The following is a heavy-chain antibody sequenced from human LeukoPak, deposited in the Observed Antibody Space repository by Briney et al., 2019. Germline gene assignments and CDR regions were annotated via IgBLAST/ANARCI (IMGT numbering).Heavy chain of an antibody. D-gene: IGHD2-2*01. Sequence: GGSLRLSCAASGFTVSSNYMSWVRRAPGKGLEWVSVIYSGGSTYYADSVKGRFTISRDNSKNTLYLQMNSLRAEDTAVYYCARICSSTSCASYYYYYMDVWGKGTTVTVSS. CDR1: GFTVSSNY. J-gene: IGHJ6*03. V-gene: IGHV3-53*01. CDR2: IYSGGST. CDR3: ARICSSTSCASYYYYYMDV.